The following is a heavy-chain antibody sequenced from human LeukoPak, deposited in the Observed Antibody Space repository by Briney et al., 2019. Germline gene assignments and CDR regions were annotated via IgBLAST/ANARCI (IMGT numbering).Heavy chain of an antibody. D-gene: IGHD2-21*01. J-gene: IGHJ5*02. V-gene: IGHV4-59*01. CDR3: ARDAGGGDS. Sequence: PSETLSLTCNVSGGSITSYYWSWIRQPPGKGLEWMGYVFYGGTTNYNPSLKNRGTISVDTSNNQFSLTLSSVTAADTAVYYCARDAGGGDSWGQGTLVTVSS. CDR1: GGSITSYY. CDR2: VFYGGTT.